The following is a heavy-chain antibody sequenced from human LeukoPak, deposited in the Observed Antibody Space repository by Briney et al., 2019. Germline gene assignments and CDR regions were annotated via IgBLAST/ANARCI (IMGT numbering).Heavy chain of an antibody. J-gene: IGHJ3*02. Sequence: SETLSLTRTVSGGSISSYYWSWIRQPPGKGLEWIGYIYYGGSTNYNPSLKSRVTISVDTSKNQLSLKLSSVTAADTAAYYCARSTIAAPHAFDIWGQGTMVTVSS. V-gene: IGHV4-59*01. CDR1: GGSISSYY. CDR3: ARSTIAAPHAFDI. D-gene: IGHD6-6*01. CDR2: IYYGGST.